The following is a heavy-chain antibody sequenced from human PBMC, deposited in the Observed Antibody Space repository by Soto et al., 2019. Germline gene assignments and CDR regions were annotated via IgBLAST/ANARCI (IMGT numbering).Heavy chain of an antibody. CDR1: GFTFSSYA. J-gene: IGHJ4*02. Sequence: GGSLRLSCAASGFTFSSYAMSWVRQAPGKGLEWVSAISGSGGSTYYADSVKGRFTISRDNSKNTLYLQMNSLRAEDAAVYYCAADSGHEGAVAKYWGQGTLVTVSS. D-gene: IGHD5-12*01. CDR2: ISGSGGST. CDR3: AADSGHEGAVAKY. V-gene: IGHV3-23*01.